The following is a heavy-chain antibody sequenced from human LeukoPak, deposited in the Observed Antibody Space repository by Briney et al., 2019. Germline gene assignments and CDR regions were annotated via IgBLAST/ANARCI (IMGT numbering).Heavy chain of an antibody. Sequence: GASVKVSCKVSGYTLNELSMHWVRQAPGKGLEWMGGFDPEDGETIYAQKFQPRVTMTEDTSTDTAYMELSSLRSEDTVEYYCALVVGALRSLWFDPWGQGTLVTVSS. V-gene: IGHV1-24*01. J-gene: IGHJ5*02. CDR2: FDPEDGET. CDR3: ALVVGALRSLWFDP. CDR1: GYTLNELS. D-gene: IGHD2-21*01.